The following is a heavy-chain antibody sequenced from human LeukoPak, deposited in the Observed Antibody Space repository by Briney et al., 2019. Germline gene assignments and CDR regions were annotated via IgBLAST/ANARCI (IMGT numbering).Heavy chain of an antibody. V-gene: IGHV3-23*01. CDR1: GFTFSSYA. CDR3: AKDLSYGSYSFDS. J-gene: IGHJ4*02. D-gene: IGHD3-10*01. Sequence: PGGSLRLSCAASGFTFSSYAMSWVRQAPGKGLEWVSAISGSGGSTYYADSVKGRFTVSRDNSKNTLYLQMSSLRTEDTAVYYCAKDLSYGSYSFDSWGQGALVTVSS. CDR2: ISGSGGST.